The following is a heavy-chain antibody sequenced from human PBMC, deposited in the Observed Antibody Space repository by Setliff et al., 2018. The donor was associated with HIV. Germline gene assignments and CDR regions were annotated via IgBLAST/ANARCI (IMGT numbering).Heavy chain of an antibody. J-gene: IGHJ6*02. CDR2: IYTSGST. CDR1: GGSISSGSYY. CDR3: AREDYYYGMDV. V-gene: IGHV4-61*02. Sequence: PSETLSLTCTVSGGSISSGSYYWNWIRQPAGKGLEWIGRIYTSGSTNYNPSLKSRVTISVDTSKNQFSLKLSSVTAADTAVYYCAREDYYYGMDVWGQGTTVTV.